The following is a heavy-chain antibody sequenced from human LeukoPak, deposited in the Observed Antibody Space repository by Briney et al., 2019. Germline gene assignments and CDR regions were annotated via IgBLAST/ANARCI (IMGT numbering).Heavy chain of an antibody. CDR3: AKRGVVIRAVIIVGFHKEAYYFDY. D-gene: IGHD3-10*01. CDR1: GFTFSSYA. J-gene: IGHJ4*02. CDR2: ITRSGST. V-gene: IGHV3-23*01. Sequence: GGSLRLSCAASGFTFSSYAMSWVRQAPGKGLEWVSVITRSGSTYYADSVKGRFTISRDNSKNTLYLQMNSLRAEDTAVYFCAKRGVVIRAVIIVGFHKEAYYFDYWGQGALVTVSS.